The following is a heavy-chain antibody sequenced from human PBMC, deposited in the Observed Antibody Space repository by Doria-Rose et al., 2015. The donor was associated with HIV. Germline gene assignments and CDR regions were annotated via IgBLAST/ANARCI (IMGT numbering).Heavy chain of an antibody. V-gene: IGHV4-34*01. CDR2: INHRGNS. D-gene: IGHD6-13*01. CDR3: ARRPPYSSSWKY. CDR1: GGSFSGYY. Sequence: QVQLQQWGAGLLKPSETLSLTCAVYGGSFSGYYWRWIRQSPGKGLQWIGEINHRGNSNYTPSLNSRVTVSGDTSKTQFSLKLRSVTAADTAVYYCARRPPYSSSWKYWGQGTLVTVSS. J-gene: IGHJ4*02.